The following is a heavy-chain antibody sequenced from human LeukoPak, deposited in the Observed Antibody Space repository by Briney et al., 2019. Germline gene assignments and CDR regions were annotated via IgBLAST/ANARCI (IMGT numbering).Heavy chain of an antibody. CDR2: INHSGST. J-gene: IGHJ6*02. Sequence: PSETLSLTCAVYGGSFSGYYWSWIRQPPGKGLEWIGEINHSGSTNYNPSPKSRVTISVDTSKNQFSLKLSSVTAADTAVYYCARGPYCSGGSCSRKYYYYYYGMDVWGQGTTVTVSS. CDR3: ARGPYCSGGSCSRKYYYYYYGMDV. V-gene: IGHV4-34*01. D-gene: IGHD2-15*01. CDR1: GGSFSGYY.